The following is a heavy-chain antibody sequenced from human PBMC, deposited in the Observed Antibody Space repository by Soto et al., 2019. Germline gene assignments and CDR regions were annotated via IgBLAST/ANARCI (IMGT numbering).Heavy chain of an antibody. CDR2: IIPILGIA. Sequence: ASVKVSCKASGGTFSSYTISWVRQAPGQGLEWMGRIIPILGIANYAQKFQGRVTITADKSTSTAYMELSSLRSEDTAVYYCARSMVRGVKDYYYMDVWGKGTTVTVSS. CDR3: ARSMVRGVKDYYYMDV. J-gene: IGHJ6*03. D-gene: IGHD3-10*01. V-gene: IGHV1-69*02. CDR1: GGTFSSYT.